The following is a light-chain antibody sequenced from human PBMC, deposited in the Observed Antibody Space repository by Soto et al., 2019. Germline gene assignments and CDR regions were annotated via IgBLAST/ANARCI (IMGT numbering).Light chain of an antibody. J-gene: IGKJ5*01. Sequence: DIVMTQSPDFLGVSLGERATISCKSSQSLLYRSTNKNYLVWYQQKPGQPPKVLIHWATTRESGVPDRFSGSGSGTDFTLTISSLHPEDVALYYCQQYYSTPPTFGQGTRLEIK. CDR1: QSLLYRSTNKNY. CDR3: QQYYSTPPT. CDR2: WAT. V-gene: IGKV4-1*01.